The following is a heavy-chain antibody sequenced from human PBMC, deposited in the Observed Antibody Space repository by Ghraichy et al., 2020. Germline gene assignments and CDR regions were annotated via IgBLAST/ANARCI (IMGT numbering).Heavy chain of an antibody. J-gene: IGHJ4*02. Sequence: GESLNISCAASGFTFSSYGMHWVRQAPGKGLEWVAVISYDGSNKYYADSVKGRFTISRDNSKNTLYLQMNSLRAEDTAVYYCAKEVGGRYSGYWGQGTLVTVSS. CDR3: AKEVGGRYSGY. D-gene: IGHD5-12*01. CDR1: GFTFSSYG. CDR2: ISYDGSNK. V-gene: IGHV3-30*18.